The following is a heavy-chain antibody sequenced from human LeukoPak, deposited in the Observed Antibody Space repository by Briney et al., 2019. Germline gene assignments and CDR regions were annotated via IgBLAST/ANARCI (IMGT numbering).Heavy chain of an antibody. V-gene: IGHV6-1*01. CDR2: THYRSRWYY. Sequence: SQTLSLTCAISGDSVSSNSVVWNWIRQSPSRGLEWLGRTHYRSRWYYDYAVSVKSRITINPDTSKNQFSLQLNSVTPEDTAVYYCARSSGFLDYWGQGTLVTVSS. CDR3: ARSSGFLDY. CDR1: GDSVSSNSVV. D-gene: IGHD3-10*01. J-gene: IGHJ4*02.